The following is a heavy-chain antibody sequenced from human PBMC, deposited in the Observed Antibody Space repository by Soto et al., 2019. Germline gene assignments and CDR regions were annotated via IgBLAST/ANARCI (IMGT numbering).Heavy chain of an antibody. J-gene: IGHJ6*02. D-gene: IGHD3-3*01. CDR3: ARLPITIRILDV. CDR2: IYYSGST. V-gene: IGHV4-31*03. Sequence: SLTSTVSGGCINSGGYYWSWNRQHPGKGLEWIGYIYYSGSTYYNPSLKSRVTISVDTSKNQFSLKLSSVTAADTAVYYCARLPITIRILDVWGQGTTVTVSS. CDR1: GGCINSGGYY.